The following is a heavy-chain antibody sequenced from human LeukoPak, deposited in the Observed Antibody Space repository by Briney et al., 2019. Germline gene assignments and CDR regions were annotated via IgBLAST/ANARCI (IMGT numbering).Heavy chain of an antibody. CDR1: GGSISSSSYY. D-gene: IGHD5-12*01. CDR2: IYYSGST. J-gene: IGHJ4*02. CDR3: LGGGLRSPALFDY. Sequence: SETLSLTCTVSGGSISSSSYYWGWIRQPPGKGLEWIGSIYYSGSTYYNPYLKSRVTISVDTSKNQFSLKLSSVTAADTAVYYCLGGGLRSPALFDYWGQGTLVTVSS. V-gene: IGHV4-39*07.